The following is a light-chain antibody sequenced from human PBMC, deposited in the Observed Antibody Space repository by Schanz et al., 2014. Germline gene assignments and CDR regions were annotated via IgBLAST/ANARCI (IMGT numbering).Light chain of an antibody. J-gene: IGLJ3*02. Sequence: QAVVTQEPSLTVSPGGTVTLTCASSTGAVTRGYYPNWFQQKPGQAPRALIYSTNKKHSWTPARFSGSLLGGKAALTLSGVQPEDEAEYYCLLYYGPAQLGVFGGGTKLTVL. CDR1: TGAVTRGYY. V-gene: IGLV7-43*01. CDR3: LLYYGPAQLGV. CDR2: STN.